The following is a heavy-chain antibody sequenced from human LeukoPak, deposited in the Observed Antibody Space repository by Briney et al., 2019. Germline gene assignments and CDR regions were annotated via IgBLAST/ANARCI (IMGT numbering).Heavy chain of an antibody. CDR2: IIPIFGTA. V-gene: IGHV1-69*01. CDR1: GGTFSSYA. D-gene: IGHD3-22*01. Sequence: SVKVSCKASGGTFSSYAISWVRQAPGQGLEWMGGIIPIFGTANYAQKFQGRVTITADESTSTAYMELSSLRSEGTAVYYCARASSSGYYSSYYYYYMDVWGKGTTVTVSS. J-gene: IGHJ6*03. CDR3: ARASSSGYYSSYYYYYMDV.